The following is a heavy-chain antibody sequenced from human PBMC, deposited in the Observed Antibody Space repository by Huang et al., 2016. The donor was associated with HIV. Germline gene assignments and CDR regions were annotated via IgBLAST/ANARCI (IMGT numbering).Heavy chain of an antibody. CDR3: ASQHIGAAATWF. J-gene: IGHJ4*02. CDR1: GDFISSTNYY. V-gene: IGHV4-39*01. CDR2: VYQSGST. Sequence: QLQLQESGPGQVKPSETLSLTCTVSGDFISSTNYYWGWIRQSPGKGLEWVGSVYQSGSTNYNPSLKSRVTLSVDTSRNQLSLRLNSVTAADTAVYYCASQHIGAAATWFWGRGTQVAVSS. D-gene: IGHD6-13*01.